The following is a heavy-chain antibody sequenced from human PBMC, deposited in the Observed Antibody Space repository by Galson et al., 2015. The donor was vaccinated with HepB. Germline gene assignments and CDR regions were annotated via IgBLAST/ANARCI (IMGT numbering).Heavy chain of an antibody. D-gene: IGHD6-6*01. Sequence: SVKVSCKASGYRLISYVIHWVRQAPGQGLEWMGMINPSGGSTRYAQSFQDRVTTTRDTSASTVYMEMNSLRSEDTAVYFCGRVGYSTSSGLDYWGQGTLVTVSS. CDR2: INPSGGST. CDR1: GYRLISYV. V-gene: IGHV1-46*03. CDR3: GRVGYSTSSGLDY. J-gene: IGHJ4*02.